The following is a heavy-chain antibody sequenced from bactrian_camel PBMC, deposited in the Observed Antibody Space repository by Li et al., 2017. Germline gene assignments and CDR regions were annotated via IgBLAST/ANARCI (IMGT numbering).Heavy chain of an antibody. Sequence: HVQLVESGGTSVELGGSLRLSCAYSGYTVGMHCMGWFRQPPGREREAVAGIDYFGSTLYALSVKGRSVISQDKAKNTMYLRMDSLTPDDTAMYYCAAADFALAAGLLNADRFPYWGQGTQVTVS. V-gene: IGHV3S53*01. CDR2: IDYFGST. CDR1: GYTVGMHC. J-gene: IGHJ4*01. CDR3: AAADFALAAGLLNADRFPY. D-gene: IGHD2*01.